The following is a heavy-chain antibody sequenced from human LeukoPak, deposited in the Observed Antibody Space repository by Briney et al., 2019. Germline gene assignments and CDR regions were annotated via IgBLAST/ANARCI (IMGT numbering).Heavy chain of an antibody. CDR1: GFSITSYY. CDR2: IHSSGST. J-gene: IGHJ4*02. Sequence: PSETLSLTCSVSGFSITSYYWSWIRQAPGKGLEWIGLIHSSGSTTYNPSLKSRVTMSIDTSKNQFSLHLTSVTAADTAVYYCARDIREVGESHYFDYWGQGALVTVTS. D-gene: IGHD1-26*01. CDR3: ARDIREVGESHYFDY. V-gene: IGHV4-59*01.